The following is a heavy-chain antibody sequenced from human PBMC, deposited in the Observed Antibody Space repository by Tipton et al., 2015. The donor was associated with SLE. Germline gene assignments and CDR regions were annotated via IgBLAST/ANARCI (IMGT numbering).Heavy chain of an antibody. Sequence: RSLRLSCTASGFTFGDYAMSWVRQAPGKGLEWVGFIRSKAYGGTTEYAASVKGRFTISRDDSKSIAYLQMNSLKTEDTAVYYCTRVELGIHAFDIWGQGTMVTVSS. D-gene: IGHD7-27*01. CDR3: TRVELGIHAFDI. CDR2: IRSKAYGGTT. CDR1: GFTFGDYA. J-gene: IGHJ3*02. V-gene: IGHV3-49*04.